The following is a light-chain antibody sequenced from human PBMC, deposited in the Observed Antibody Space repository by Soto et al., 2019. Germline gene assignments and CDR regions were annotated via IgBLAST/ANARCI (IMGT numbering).Light chain of an antibody. CDR3: QQYNNWS. CDR2: GAS. Sequence: EIVLTQSPGTLSLSPGKRATLSCRASQSISSSYLAWYQQRPGQAPRLLIYGASSRATGIPDRFSGSGSGTDFTLTISRLEPEDFAVYYCQQYNNWSFGQGTRLEIK. J-gene: IGKJ5*01. CDR1: QSISSSY. V-gene: IGKV3-20*01.